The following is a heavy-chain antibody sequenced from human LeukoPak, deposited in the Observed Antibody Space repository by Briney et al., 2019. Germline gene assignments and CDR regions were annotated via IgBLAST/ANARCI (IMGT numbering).Heavy chain of an antibody. CDR3: AREESIRGTYYMDV. CDR2: INPHSGDP. D-gene: IGHD6-6*01. Sequence: GASVNVSCKASGYIFSGFYIHWVRQAPGQGLEWMGSINPHSGDPNYAQIFQGRVTMTRDTSISTVYMEVSRLRSDDTAVYYCAREESIRGTYYMDVWGQGTTVTVSS. V-gene: IGHV1-2*02. CDR1: GYIFSGFY. J-gene: IGHJ6*03.